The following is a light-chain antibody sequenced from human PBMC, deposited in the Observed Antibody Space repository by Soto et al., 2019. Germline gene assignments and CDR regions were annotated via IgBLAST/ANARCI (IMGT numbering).Light chain of an antibody. J-gene: IGKJ2*01. CDR1: QSISSW. CDR3: QQYNSYSPYT. Sequence: DIQMTQSPSTLSASVGDSVTITCRASQSISSWLAWYQQKPGKAPKLLIYDASSLESGVPSRFSGSGSGTEFTLTISSLQPDDFATYYCQQYNSYSPYTFGQGTKLELK. V-gene: IGKV1-5*01. CDR2: DAS.